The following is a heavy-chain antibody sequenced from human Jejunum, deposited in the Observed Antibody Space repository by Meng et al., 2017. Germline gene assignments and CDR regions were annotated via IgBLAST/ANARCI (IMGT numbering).Heavy chain of an antibody. J-gene: IGHJ5*02. Sequence: GGSLRLSCAASGFTFSSYEMNWVRQAPGKGLEWVSYISGRGTTIYYADSVKGRFTISRDNAKNSVHLQMNSLGVEDTAIYYCVKAPGGGYNWFDPWGQGSLVTVSS. D-gene: IGHD3-16*01. CDR1: GFTFSSYE. V-gene: IGHV3-48*03. CDR2: ISGRGTTI. CDR3: VKAPGGGYNWFDP.